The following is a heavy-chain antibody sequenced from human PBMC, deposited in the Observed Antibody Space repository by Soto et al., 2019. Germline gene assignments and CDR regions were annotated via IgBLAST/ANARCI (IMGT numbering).Heavy chain of an antibody. CDR1: EFTFKTYG. CDR3: AKDSYRGDVVLTPAPYGYDY. Sequence: PGGSLRLSCVASEFTFKTYGMHWVRQAPGKGLAWVAVISYDGNRKHYVDSVRGRFTISRDNSKNTLYLQMNSLRTEDTAVYYCAKDSYRGDVVLTPAPYGYDYWGRGTLVTVSS. D-gene: IGHD3-16*02. V-gene: IGHV3-30*18. J-gene: IGHJ4*02. CDR2: ISYDGNRK.